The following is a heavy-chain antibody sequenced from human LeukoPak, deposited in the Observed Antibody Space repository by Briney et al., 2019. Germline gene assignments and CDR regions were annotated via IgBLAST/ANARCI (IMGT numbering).Heavy chain of an antibody. V-gene: IGHV3-7*01. CDR1: GFTFSSYW. J-gene: IGHJ5*02. D-gene: IGHD5-18*01. CDR3: ARVLADGLQLWFSGLPSNWFDP. Sequence: PGGSLRLSCAASGFTFSSYWMSWVRQAPGKGLEWVANIKQDGSEKYYVDSVKGRFTISRDNAKNSLYLQMNSLRAEDTAVYYCARVLADGLQLWFSGLPSNWFDPWGQGTLVTVSS. CDR2: IKQDGSEK.